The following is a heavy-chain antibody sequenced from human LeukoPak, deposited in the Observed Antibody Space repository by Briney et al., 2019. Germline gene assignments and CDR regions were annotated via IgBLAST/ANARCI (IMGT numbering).Heavy chain of an antibody. CDR1: GFTLSSYA. Sequence: GGSLRLSCAASGFTLSSYAMSWVRQGPGKGLEWVSAISVSGNTYHADPVKGRFTISRDSSKNTLYLQMNSLRAGDAAVYYCAKQGRDWLRDYYYYMDVWGKGTTVTISS. CDR2: ISVSGNT. V-gene: IGHV3-23*01. D-gene: IGHD3-9*01. CDR3: AKQGRDWLRDYYYYMDV. J-gene: IGHJ6*03.